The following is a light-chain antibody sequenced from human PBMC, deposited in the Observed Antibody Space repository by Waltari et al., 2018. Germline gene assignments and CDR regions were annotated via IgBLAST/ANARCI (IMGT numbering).Light chain of an antibody. J-gene: IGLJ2*01. V-gene: IGLV2-11*01. Sequence: QSALTQPRSVSGSPGQSVTISCTGTSSDVGTYNYVSWYQQHPGKAPKLMIYDVSKRPSGVPDRFSGSTSGNTASLTISGLQADDEADYYCGSYGGSNTFDVIFGGGTKLTVL. CDR3: GSYGGSNTFDVI. CDR1: SSDVGTYNY. CDR2: DVS.